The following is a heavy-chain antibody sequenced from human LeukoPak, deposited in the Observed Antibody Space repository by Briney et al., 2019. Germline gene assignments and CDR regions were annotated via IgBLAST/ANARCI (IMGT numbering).Heavy chain of an antibody. CDR2: ISAYNGNT. CDR3: ARSTDRVVAAAGTDY. V-gene: IGHV1-18*04. J-gene: IGHJ4*02. D-gene: IGHD6-13*01. Sequence: ASVKVSCKASGYTFVTYGISWVRQAPGQGLEWMGWISAYNGNTNYAQKLQGRVTMTTDTSTSTAYMELRSLRSDDTAVYYCARSTDRVVAAAGTDYWGQGTLVTVSS. CDR1: GYTFVTYG.